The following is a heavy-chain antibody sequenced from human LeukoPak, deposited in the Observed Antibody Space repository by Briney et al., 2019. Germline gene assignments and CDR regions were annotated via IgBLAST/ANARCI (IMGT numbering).Heavy chain of an antibody. V-gene: IGHV3-21*06. J-gene: IGHJ4*02. Sequence: PGGSLRLSCAASGFTFSDYSLNWVRQAPGKGLEWVSCISGDSRYTYYAESVKGRSTISRDNAQNSLYLHMNSLRAEDTAVYYCARGPFSSSWSDFDYWGQGTLVTVSS. CDR2: ISGDSRYT. D-gene: IGHD6-13*01. CDR1: GFTFSDYS. CDR3: ARGPFSSSWSDFDY.